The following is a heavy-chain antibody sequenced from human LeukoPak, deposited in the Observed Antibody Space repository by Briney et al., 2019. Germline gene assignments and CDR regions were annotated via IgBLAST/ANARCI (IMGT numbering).Heavy chain of an antibody. V-gene: IGHV3-9*01. D-gene: IGHD3-3*01. Sequence: GGSLRLSCAASGFTFDDYAMHWVRQAPGKGLEWVSGISWNSGSIGYADSAKGRFTISRDNAKNSLYLQMNSLRAEDTALYYCAKDIWPSFYDFLYYYGMDVWGQGTTVTVSS. CDR2: ISWNSGSI. J-gene: IGHJ6*02. CDR3: AKDIWPSFYDFLYYYGMDV. CDR1: GFTFDDYA.